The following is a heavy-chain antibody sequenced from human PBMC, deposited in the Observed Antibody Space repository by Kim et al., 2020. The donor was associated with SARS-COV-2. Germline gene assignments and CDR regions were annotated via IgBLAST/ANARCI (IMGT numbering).Heavy chain of an antibody. CDR2: IWYDGSNK. Sequence: GGSLRLSCAASGFTFSSYGMHWVRQAPGKGLEWVAVIWYDGSNKYYADSVKGRFTISRDNSKNTLYLQMNSLRAEDTAVYYCARGGSERHALRDYYDSSGYAPQPWGQGTLGTVSS. V-gene: IGHV3-33*01. J-gene: IGHJ1*01. CDR1: GFTFSSYG. D-gene: IGHD3-22*01. CDR3: ARGGSERHALRDYYDSSGYAPQP.